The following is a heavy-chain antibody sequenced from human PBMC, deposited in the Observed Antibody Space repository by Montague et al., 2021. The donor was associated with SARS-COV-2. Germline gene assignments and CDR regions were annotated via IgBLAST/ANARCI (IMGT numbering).Heavy chain of an antibody. D-gene: IGHD6-19*01. J-gene: IGHJ3*01. V-gene: IGHV4-59*02. Sequence: SETLSLTCTVSSGSVYGHYLAWIRQPPGKGLECIAYIFYTGATYYNPSLESRVSISVDTSKNQVALKVKSVTAADSAFYYCATLGVLAGNFFDFWGPGTFVIVSS. CDR3: ATLGVLAGNFFDF. CDR1: SGSVYGHY. CDR2: IFYTGAT.